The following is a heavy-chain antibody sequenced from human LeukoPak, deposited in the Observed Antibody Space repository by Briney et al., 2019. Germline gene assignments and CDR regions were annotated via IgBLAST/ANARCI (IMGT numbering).Heavy chain of an antibody. D-gene: IGHD4-17*01. CDR1: GYTLTELS. CDR2: FDPEDGET. Sequence: ASVKVSCKVSGYTLTELSMHWVRQAPGKGLEWMGGFDPEDGETIYAQKFQGRVTMTEDTSTDTAYMELSSLRSEDTAVYYCAREGVLYYGDQTDYYYHYMDVWGKGTTVTVSS. J-gene: IGHJ6*03. V-gene: IGHV1-24*01. CDR3: AREGVLYYGDQTDYYYHYMDV.